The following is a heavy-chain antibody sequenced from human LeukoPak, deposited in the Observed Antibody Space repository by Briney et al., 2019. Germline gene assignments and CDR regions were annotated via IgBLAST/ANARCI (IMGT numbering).Heavy chain of an antibody. D-gene: IGHD5-18*01. J-gene: IGHJ4*02. CDR2: IKKDGGEE. CDR1: GFTFSSYW. Sequence: GGSLRLSCAASGFTFSSYWMNWVRQAPGKGLEWVANIKKDGGEEYYVDSVKGRFTISRDNAKNSVFLQMNSLRDEDTAVYYCATIPGYRLFYWGQGTRVTVSS. V-gene: IGHV3-7*03. CDR3: ATIPGYRLFY.